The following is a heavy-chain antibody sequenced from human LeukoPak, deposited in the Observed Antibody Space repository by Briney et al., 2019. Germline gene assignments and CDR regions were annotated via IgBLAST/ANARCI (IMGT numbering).Heavy chain of an antibody. J-gene: IGHJ6*02. V-gene: IGHV4-59*01. Sequence: PSETLSLTCTVSGGSISSYYWSWIRQPPGKGLEWIGYIYYSGSTNYNPSLKSRVTISVDTSKNQFSLKLSSVTAADTAVYYCARMTTVTTGYYGMDVWGQGTTVTVSS. CDR2: IYYSGST. D-gene: IGHD4-17*01. CDR1: GGSISSYY. CDR3: ARMTTVTTGYYGMDV.